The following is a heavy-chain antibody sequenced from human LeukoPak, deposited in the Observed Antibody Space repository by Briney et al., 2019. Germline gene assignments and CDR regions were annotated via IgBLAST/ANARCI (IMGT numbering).Heavy chain of an antibody. CDR1: GGSISSSSYY. J-gene: IGHJ4*02. Sequence: PSETLSLTCTVSGGSISSSSYYWGWIRQPPGKGLEWIGSIYYSGSTYYNPSLKSRVTISVDTSKNQFSLKLSSVTAADTAVYYCARHSVTYSSSPFDYWGQGTLVTVSS. V-gene: IGHV4-39*01. D-gene: IGHD6-13*01. CDR2: IYYSGST. CDR3: ARHSVTYSSSPFDY.